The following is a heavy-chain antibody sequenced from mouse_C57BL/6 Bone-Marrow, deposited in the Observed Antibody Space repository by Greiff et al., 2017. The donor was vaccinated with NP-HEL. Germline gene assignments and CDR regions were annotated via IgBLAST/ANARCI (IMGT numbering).Heavy chain of an antibody. D-gene: IGHD2-14*01. V-gene: IGHV1-81*01. CDR2: IYPRSGNT. Sequence: QVQLKQSGAELARPGASVKLSCKASGYTFTSYGISWVKQRTGQGLEWIGEIYPRSGNTYYNEKFKGKATLTADKSSSTAYMELRSLTSEDSAVYFCARRKGTTGFAYGGQGTLVTVSA. CDR1: GYTFTSYG. CDR3: ARRKGTTGFAY. J-gene: IGHJ3*01.